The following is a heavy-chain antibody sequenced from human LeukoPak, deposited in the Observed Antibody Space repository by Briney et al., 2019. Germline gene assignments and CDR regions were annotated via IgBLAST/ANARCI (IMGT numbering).Heavy chain of an antibody. D-gene: IGHD5-18*01. CDR1: GYSFTSYW. CDR3: ARQHATDTAEPGVGY. CDR2: IDPSDSYT. J-gene: IGHJ4*02. V-gene: IGHV5-10-1*01. Sequence: GESLKISCKGSGYSFTSYWISWVRQMPGKGLEWMGRIDPSDSYTNYSPSFQGHVTISADKSISTAYLQWSSLKASDTAMYYCARQHATDTAEPGVGYWGQGTLVTVSS.